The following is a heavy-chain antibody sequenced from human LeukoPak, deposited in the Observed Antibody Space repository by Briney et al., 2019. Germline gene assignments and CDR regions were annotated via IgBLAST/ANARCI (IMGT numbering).Heavy chain of an antibody. V-gene: IGHV3-74*01. CDR2: IISDGSTT. Sequence: PAGSLRLSCAASGFTFSSHWMHWVRQAPGKGLVWVSRIISDGSTTYYADSVKGRFTISRDNSKNTLYLQMNSLRAEDTAVYYCAKDIKKIVGATIVFDYWGQGTLVTVSS. CDR3: AKDIKKIVGATIVFDY. J-gene: IGHJ4*02. CDR1: GFTFSSHW. D-gene: IGHD1-26*01.